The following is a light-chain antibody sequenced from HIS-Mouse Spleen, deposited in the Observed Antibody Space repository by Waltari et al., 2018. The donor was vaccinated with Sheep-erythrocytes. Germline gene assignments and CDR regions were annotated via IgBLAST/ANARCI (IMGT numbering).Light chain of an antibody. CDR1: SSDVGSYNL. J-gene: IGLJ3*02. CDR2: GGS. CDR3: CSYAGSSTPWV. Sequence: QSALTQPASVSGSPGQSITISCTGTSSDVGSYNLVSRYQQHPGKAPKLMIYGGSKRPSGVSNHFSGSKSGNTSSLTISGLQAEDEADYYCCSYAGSSTPWVFGGGTKLTVL. V-gene: IGLV2-23*01.